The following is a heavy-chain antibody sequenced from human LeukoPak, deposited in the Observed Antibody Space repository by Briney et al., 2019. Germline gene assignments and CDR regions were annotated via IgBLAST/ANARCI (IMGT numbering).Heavy chain of an antibody. Sequence: ASVKVSCKASGYTFTSYGISWVRQAPGQGLEWMGWISAYNGNTNYAQKFQGRVTITADESTSTAYMELSSLRSEDTAVYYCARGQQQLVYYFDYWGQGTLVTVSS. D-gene: IGHD6-13*01. V-gene: IGHV1-18*01. CDR1: GYTFTSYG. CDR3: ARGQQQLVYYFDY. J-gene: IGHJ4*02. CDR2: ISAYNGNT.